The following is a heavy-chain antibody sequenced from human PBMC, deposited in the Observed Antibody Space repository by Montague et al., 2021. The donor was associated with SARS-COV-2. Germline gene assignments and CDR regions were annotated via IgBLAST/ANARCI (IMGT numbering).Heavy chain of an antibody. CDR3: ERVGGYCYGALDY. CDR2: SNHSGST. D-gene: IGHD5-18*01. J-gene: IGHJ4*02. V-gene: IGHV4-34*01. Sequence: SETLSLTCVVYGGSFSSYYWDWSRQHPGKGLEWIGESNHSGSTNYNPSLKSRVTISVDTSKKQFSLRLNSVTAADTAVYYCERVGGYCYGALDYWGQGTMVTVSS. CDR1: GGSFSSYY.